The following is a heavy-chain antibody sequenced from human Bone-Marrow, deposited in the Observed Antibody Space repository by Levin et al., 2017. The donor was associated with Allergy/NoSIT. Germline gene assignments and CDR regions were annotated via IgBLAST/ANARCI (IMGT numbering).Heavy chain of an antibody. D-gene: IGHD2/OR15-2a*01. J-gene: IGHJ5*02. V-gene: IGHV3-30*06. CDR3: AGGNRSFDP. CDR1: AFIFRGFG. CDR2: VSRDGNDK. Sequence: GESLKISCEVSAFIFRGFGIHWVRQAPGKGLEWVAFVSRDGNDKFYADSVRGRFTISRDNSRNMVALQMNSLRGEDTALYYCAGGNRSFDPWGRGTLVTVSS.